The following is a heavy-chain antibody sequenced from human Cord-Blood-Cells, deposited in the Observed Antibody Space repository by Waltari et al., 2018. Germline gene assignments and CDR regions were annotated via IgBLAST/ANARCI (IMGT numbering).Heavy chain of an antibody. J-gene: IGHJ6*02. CDR3: ARGGFGVVSYYYYGMDV. V-gene: IGHV3-21*01. CDR2: ISSSSSYI. Sequence: EVQLVGAGGGLVKSGGSLRLSRSDSGFPFSSYSMNWVRPASGKGLEWVSSISSSSSYIYYADSVKGRFTISRDNAKNSLYLQMNSLRAEDTAVYYCARGGFGVVSYYYYGMDVWGQGP. D-gene: IGHD3-3*01. CDR1: GFPFSSYS.